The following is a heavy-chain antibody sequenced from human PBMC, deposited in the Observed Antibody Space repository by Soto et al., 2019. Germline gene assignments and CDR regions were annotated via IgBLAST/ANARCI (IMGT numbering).Heavy chain of an antibody. CDR2: INAGNGNT. V-gene: IGHV1-3*01. D-gene: IGHD5-12*01. CDR3: ARGSGYALAPDC. Sequence: QVQLVQSGAEVKKPGASVKVSCKASGYTFTNYAMHWVRQAPGQRLERMGWINAGNGNTKYPQKFQGRVTITRDTSASTAYMELSSLSSEDTAVYYCARGSGYALAPDCWGQGTLVTVSS. CDR1: GYTFTNYA. J-gene: IGHJ4*02.